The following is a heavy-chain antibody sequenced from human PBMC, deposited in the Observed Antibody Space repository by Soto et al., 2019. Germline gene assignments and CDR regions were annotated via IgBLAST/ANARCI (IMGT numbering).Heavy chain of an antibody. Sequence: SETLSLTCTVSGGSTSSYYWSWIRQPPGKGLEWIAYIYYSGTTNYNPSLKSRVTISIDTSKNQFSLKLSSVTAADTAVYYCTRGGGTWIQLWTDVFDIWGQGTMVTVSS. D-gene: IGHD5-18*01. CDR2: IYYSGTT. CDR3: TRGGGTWIQLWTDVFDI. CDR1: GGSTSSYY. V-gene: IGHV4-59*12. J-gene: IGHJ3*02.